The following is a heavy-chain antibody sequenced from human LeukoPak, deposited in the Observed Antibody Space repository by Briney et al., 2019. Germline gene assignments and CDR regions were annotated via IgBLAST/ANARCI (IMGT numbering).Heavy chain of an antibody. CDR3: AREARRDGYNLYGFDY. J-gene: IGHJ4*02. Sequence: SETLSLTCTVSGGSISSGSYYWSWIRQPAGKGLEWIGRIYTSGSTDYNPSLKSRVTISVDTSKNQFSLKLSSVTAADTAVYYCAREARRDGYNLYGFDYWGQGTLVTVSS. D-gene: IGHD5-24*01. CDR2: IYTSGST. V-gene: IGHV4-61*02. CDR1: GGSISSGSYY.